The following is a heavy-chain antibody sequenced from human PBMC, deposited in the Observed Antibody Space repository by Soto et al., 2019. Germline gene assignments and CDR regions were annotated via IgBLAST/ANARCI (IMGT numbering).Heavy chain of an antibody. CDR3: ARMGGYYDSSGYYYADFDY. V-gene: IGHV4-59*12. Sequence: PSETLSLTCTVSGGSISDYYWSWIRQSPGKGLEWIGHIFYTGSTNYNPSLKSRVNISVDKSKNQFSLKLSSVTAADTAVYYCARMGGYYDSSGYYYADFDYWGQGTLVTVSS. J-gene: IGHJ4*02. CDR1: GGSISDYY. D-gene: IGHD3-22*01. CDR2: IFYTGST.